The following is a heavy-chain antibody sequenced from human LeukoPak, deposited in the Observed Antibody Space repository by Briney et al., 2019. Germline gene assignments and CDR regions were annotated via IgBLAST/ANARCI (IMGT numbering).Heavy chain of an antibody. CDR1: GFTVSSNY. CDR3: ARAVGPFDY. CDR2: IYSGGST. V-gene: IGHV3-53*01. J-gene: IGHJ4*02. Sequence: GGSLRLSCAASGFTVSSNYMSWVRQAPGKGLEWVSVIYSGGSTYYADSVKGRFTISRDNSRDTLFLQMTSLRDEDTAVYYCARAVGPFDYWGQGTLVTVSS.